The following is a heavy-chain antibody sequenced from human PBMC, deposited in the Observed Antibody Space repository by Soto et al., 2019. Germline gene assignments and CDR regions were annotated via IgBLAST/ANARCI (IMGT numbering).Heavy chain of an antibody. CDR2: ISWNSGSI. Sequence: DVQLVESGGGLVQPGRSLRLSCAASGFTFDDYAMHWVRQAPGKGLEWVSGISWNSGSIGYADSVKGRFTISRDNAKNSLYLQMNSLRAEDTALYYCAKDMGSSYFDYWGQGTLVTVSS. D-gene: IGHD6-6*01. CDR3: AKDMGSSYFDY. V-gene: IGHV3-9*01. J-gene: IGHJ4*02. CDR1: GFTFDDYA.